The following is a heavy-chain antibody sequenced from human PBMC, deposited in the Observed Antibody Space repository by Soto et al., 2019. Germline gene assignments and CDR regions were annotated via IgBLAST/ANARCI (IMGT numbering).Heavy chain of an antibody. Sequence: EVQLLESGGGLVQPGGFLRLSCAASGFTFSSYAMSWVRQAPGKGLEWVSAISGSGGTTYYPDSVKGRFTISRDNSKNTLYLQMNSLRAEDTAVYYCAKGGNWNDNHFDYWGQGTLVTVSS. V-gene: IGHV3-23*01. D-gene: IGHD1-20*01. J-gene: IGHJ4*02. CDR2: ISGSGGTT. CDR3: AKGGNWNDNHFDY. CDR1: GFTFSSYA.